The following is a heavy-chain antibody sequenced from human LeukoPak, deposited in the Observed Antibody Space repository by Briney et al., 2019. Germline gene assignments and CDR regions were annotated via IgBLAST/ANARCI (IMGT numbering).Heavy chain of an antibody. V-gene: IGHV3-30-3*01. CDR3: ARGRRTDDYSNYPFDY. CDR2: ISYDGSNK. J-gene: IGHJ4*02. D-gene: IGHD4-11*01. Sequence: SCKASGFTFSSYAMHWVRQAPGKGLEWVAVISYDGSNKYYADSVKGRFTISRDNSKNTLYLQMNSLRAEDTAVYYCARGRRTDDYSNYPFDYWGQGTLVTVSS. CDR1: GFTFSSYA.